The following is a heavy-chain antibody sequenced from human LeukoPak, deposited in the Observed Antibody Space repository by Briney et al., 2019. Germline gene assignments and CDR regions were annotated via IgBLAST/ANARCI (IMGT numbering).Heavy chain of an antibody. CDR1: GYTFTSYD. V-gene: IGHV1-8*01. CDR3: ARDSIWGSGTYGFDY. CDR2: MNPNSGNT. Sequence: ASVKVSCKASGYTFTSYDINWVRQATGQGLEWMGWMNPNSGNTGYSQNFQGRVTITGDTSASTAYMELSSLRSEDTAVYYCARDSIWGSGTYGFDYWGQGALVTVSS. J-gene: IGHJ4*02. D-gene: IGHD1-26*01.